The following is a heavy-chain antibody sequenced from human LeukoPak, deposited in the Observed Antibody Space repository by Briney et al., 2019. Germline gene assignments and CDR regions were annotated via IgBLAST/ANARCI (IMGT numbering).Heavy chain of an antibody. J-gene: IGHJ4*02. CDR3: ARDRVYSSRWYVESNPRSFDY. D-gene: IGHD6-13*01. CDR1: GFTFSSYG. Sequence: QSGRSLRLSCAASGFTFSSYGMHWVRQAPGKGLEWVAVIWYDGSNKYYADSVKGRFTISRDNSKNTLYLQMNSLRAEDTAVYYCARDRVYSSRWYVESNPRSFDYWGQGTLVTVSS. CDR2: IWYDGSNK. V-gene: IGHV3-33*01.